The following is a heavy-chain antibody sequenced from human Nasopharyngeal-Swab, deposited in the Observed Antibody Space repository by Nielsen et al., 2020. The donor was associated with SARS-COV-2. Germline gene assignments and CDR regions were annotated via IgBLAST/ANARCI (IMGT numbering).Heavy chain of an antibody. CDR3: AKEGATGWFDP. V-gene: IGHV4-59*11. CDR2: ISHNSGT. J-gene: IGHJ5*02. Sequence: SETLSLTCTVSGVSISSQYWSWIRQPPGKGLEWIGYISHNSGTNYNPSLKSRVTMFMDTSKNQFSLKLRSVTAADTAVYYCAKEGATGWFDPWGPGTLVTVSS. CDR1: GVSISSQY.